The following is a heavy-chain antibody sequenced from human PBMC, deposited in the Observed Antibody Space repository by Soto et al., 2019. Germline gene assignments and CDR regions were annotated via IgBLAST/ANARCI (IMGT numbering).Heavy chain of an antibody. J-gene: IGHJ3*02. D-gene: IGHD4-17*01. CDR2: IFNTGRT. Sequence: SSETLSLTCSVSGGSISRGDYYWSWIRQPPGKGLEWVGHIFNTGRTYYNPSLKSRVAISADTSKNHFFLKLTSVTAADAAVYYCARRHGDYAFDIWGQGTMVTVSS. CDR1: GGSISRGDYY. CDR3: ARRHGDYAFDI. V-gene: IGHV4-30-4*01.